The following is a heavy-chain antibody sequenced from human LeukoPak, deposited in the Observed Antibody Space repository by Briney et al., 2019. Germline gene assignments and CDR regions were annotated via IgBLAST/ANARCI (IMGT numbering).Heavy chain of an antibody. CDR1: GFTFSNYE. Sequence: GGSLRLSCAASGFTFSNYEMHWVRQAPGKGLEWVSYISSSGSDIYYADSVKGRFTISRDNAKNLLYLHMNSLRAEDTAVYYCARDYGGSSPFDYWGQGTLVTVSS. CDR3: ARDYGGSSPFDY. J-gene: IGHJ4*02. CDR2: ISSSGSDI. V-gene: IGHV3-48*03. D-gene: IGHD4-23*01.